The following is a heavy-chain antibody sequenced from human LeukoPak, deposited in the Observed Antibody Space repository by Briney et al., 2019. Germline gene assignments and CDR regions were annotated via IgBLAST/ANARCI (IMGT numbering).Heavy chain of an antibody. CDR2: IYYSGST. CDR1: GASISSYY. J-gene: IGHJ3*02. V-gene: IGHV4-59*08. Sequence: SETLSLTCTVSGASISSYYWTWIRQPPGKGLEWIGYIYYSGSTNYSPSLKSRVTISVDTSKNQFSLKLSSVTAADTVVYYCARARDAFDIWGPGTMVTVSS. CDR3: ARARDAFDI.